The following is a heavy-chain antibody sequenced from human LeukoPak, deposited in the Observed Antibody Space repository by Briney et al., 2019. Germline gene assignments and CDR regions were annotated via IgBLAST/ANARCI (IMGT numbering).Heavy chain of an antibody. CDR1: GGSISSSSYY. CDR2: IYYSGST. J-gene: IGHJ4*02. CDR3: ASQPEGYCSSTSCYPQAHFDY. Sequence: SETLSLTCTVSGGSISSSSYYWGWIRQPPGKGLEWIGSIYYSGSTYYNPSLKSRVTISVDTSKNQFSLKLSSVTAADTAVYYCASQPEGYCSSTSCYPQAHFDYWGQGTLVTVSS. V-gene: IGHV4-39*01. D-gene: IGHD2-2*01.